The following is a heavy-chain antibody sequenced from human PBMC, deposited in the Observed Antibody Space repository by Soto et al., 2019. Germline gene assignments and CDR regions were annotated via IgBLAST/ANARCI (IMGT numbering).Heavy chain of an antibody. V-gene: IGHV4-31*03. J-gene: IGHJ6*03. CDR3: ARTTVTHDYYYYYMDV. CDR1: GGSISSGGYY. CDR2: IYYSGST. D-gene: IGHD4-4*01. Sequence: QVQLQESGPGLVKPSQTLSLTCTVSGGSISSGGYYWSWIRQHPGKGLEWIGYIYYSGSTYYNPSLKSRVTISVDTSKNQFSLKLSSVTAADTAVYYCARTTVTHDYYYYYMDVWGKGTTVTVSS.